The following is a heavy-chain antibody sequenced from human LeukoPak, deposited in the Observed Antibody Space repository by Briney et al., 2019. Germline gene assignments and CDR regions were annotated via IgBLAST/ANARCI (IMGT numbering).Heavy chain of an antibody. CDR3: ARGPYIYNYGMDV. Sequence: PSQNLSLTCTVSGGSISSGSYYWSWIRQPAGKGLEWIGRIYTSGSTNYNPSRKSRVTISLDTSKNQFSLKLSSVTASDTAVYYCARGPYIYNYGMDVWGQGTTVTVSS. D-gene: IGHD2-2*02. CDR1: GGSISSGSYY. CDR2: IYTSGST. J-gene: IGHJ6*02. V-gene: IGHV4-61*02.